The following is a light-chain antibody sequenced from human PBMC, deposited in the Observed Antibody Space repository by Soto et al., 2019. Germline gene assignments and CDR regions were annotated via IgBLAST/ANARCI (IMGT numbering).Light chain of an antibody. CDR3: QHYNSYSRA. Sequence: DVQMTQSPSTLSASVGDRVTMTCRASEFFIDWLAWYQQKPGKAPKLLIYDASTLESGVPGRFSGSGVGTHFTLTISGLQPEDFATYHCQHYNSYSRAFGQGTKVEI. CDR2: DAS. V-gene: IGKV1-5*01. CDR1: EFFIDW. J-gene: IGKJ1*01.